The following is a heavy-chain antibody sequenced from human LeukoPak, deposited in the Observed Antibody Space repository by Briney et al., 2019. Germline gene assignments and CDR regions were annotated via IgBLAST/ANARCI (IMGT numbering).Heavy chain of an antibody. CDR1: GFTFSSYW. CDR3: AREGFPAAYDY. V-gene: IGHV3-21*01. D-gene: IGHD2-15*01. Sequence: GGSLRLSCAASGFTFSSYWMNWVRQAPGKGLEWVSSISSTSSYIYYADSVKGRFTISRDNAKNLLYLQMNSLRAEDTAVYYCAREGFPAAYDYWGQGTLVTVSS. CDR2: ISSTSSYI. J-gene: IGHJ4*02.